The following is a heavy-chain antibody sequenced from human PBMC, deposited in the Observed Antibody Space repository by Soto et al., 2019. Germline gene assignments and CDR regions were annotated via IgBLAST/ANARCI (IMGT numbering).Heavy chain of an antibody. CDR2: FYYSQST. D-gene: IGHD4-17*01. CDR3: ARRSTVTYDY. V-gene: IGHV4-39*01. J-gene: IGHJ4*02. CDR1: GVSLTSNSYY. Sequence: SETLSLTCTVSGVSLTSNSYYWGWIRQPPGKGREWIGSFYYSQSTYFNPSLKSRVTISVETSKNQYSLTLSAVTAADTAVYYCARRSTVTYDYWGQGMLVTVSS.